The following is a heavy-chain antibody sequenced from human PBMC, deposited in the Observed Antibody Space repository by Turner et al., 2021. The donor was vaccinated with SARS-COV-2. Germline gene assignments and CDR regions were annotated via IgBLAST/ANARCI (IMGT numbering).Heavy chain of an antibody. J-gene: IGHJ4*01. CDR2: INASSGGT. CDR3: ATDSYGTL. Sequence: QMQLVQSGAEWKKPGASVKVSCKASGYTFNGHHMHWVRKAPGQGPEWMGWINASSGGTNYAQKFQGRVTMTRDTSISPAYMELSRLRSDDTAVYCCATDSYGTLWGHGTLVTVSS. V-gene: IGHV1-2*02. CDR1: GYTFNGHH. D-gene: IGHD5-18*01.